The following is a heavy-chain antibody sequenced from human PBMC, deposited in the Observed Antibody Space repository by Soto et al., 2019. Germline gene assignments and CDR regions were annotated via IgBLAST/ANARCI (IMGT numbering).Heavy chain of an antibody. J-gene: IGHJ6*03. D-gene: IGHD6-6*01. CDR2: IWYDGSNK. Sequence: GGSLSLSCAASGFTFSSYGMHWVRQAPGKGLEWVAVIWYDGSNKYYADSVKGRFTISRDNSKNTLYLQMNSLRAEDTAVYYCARSTARRNYYYYMDVWGKGTTVTVSS. CDR3: ARSTARRNYYYYMDV. CDR1: GFTFSSYG. V-gene: IGHV3-33*01.